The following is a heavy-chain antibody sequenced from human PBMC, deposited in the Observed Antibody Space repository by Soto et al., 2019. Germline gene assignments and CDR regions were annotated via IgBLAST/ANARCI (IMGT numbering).Heavy chain of an antibody. CDR3: ARGERRYSSGPHFDY. CDR1: GGSFIGYY. D-gene: IGHD6-19*01. V-gene: IGHV4-34*01. CDR2: INHSGST. Sequence: SETLSLTCAVYGGSFIGYYWSWILQPPGKGLEWIGEINHSGSTNYNPSLKSRVTISVDTSKNQFSLKLSSVTAADTAVYYCARGERRYSSGPHFDYWGQGTLVTVSS. J-gene: IGHJ4*02.